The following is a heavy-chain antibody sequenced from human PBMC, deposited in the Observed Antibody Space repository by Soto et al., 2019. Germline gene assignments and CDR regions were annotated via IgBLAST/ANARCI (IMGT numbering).Heavy chain of an antibody. D-gene: IGHD4-4*01. J-gene: IGHJ5*02. V-gene: IGHV4-38-2*01. Sequence: KPSETLSLTCAFSIFTIISGYYWCGVRQPPGKGLEWIGSIYHSGTTNYRQSLKGRVTISIDTSKNQFSLTLRSVTAADTAVYYCASCVSTECYPPWGLQFLDLWGQGSLVTVSS. CDR2: IYHSGTT. CDR3: ASCVSTECYPPWGLQFLDL. CDR1: IFTIISGYY.